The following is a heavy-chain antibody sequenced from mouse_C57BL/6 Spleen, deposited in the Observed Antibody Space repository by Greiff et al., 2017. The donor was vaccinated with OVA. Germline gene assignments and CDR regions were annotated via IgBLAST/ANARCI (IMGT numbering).Heavy chain of an antibody. CDR3: TRLLYYGSRECAY. CDR2: IRNKANNHAT. D-gene: IGHD1-1*01. Sequence: EVKVEESGGGLVQPGGSMKLSCAASGFTFSDAWMDWVRQSPEKGLEWVAEIRNKANNHATYYAESVKGRFTISRDDSKSSVYLQMNSLRAEDTGIYYCTRLLYYGSRECAYWGQGTLVTVSA. V-gene: IGHV6-6*01. CDR1: GFTFSDAW. J-gene: IGHJ3*01.